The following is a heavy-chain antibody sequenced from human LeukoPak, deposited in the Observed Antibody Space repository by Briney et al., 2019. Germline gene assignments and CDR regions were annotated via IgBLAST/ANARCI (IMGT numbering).Heavy chain of an antibody. D-gene: IGHD3-22*01. V-gene: IGHV3-21*01. CDR1: GFTFSSYS. CDR2: ISSSSSYI. CDR3: ARDGNYYDSSGYYYVRDFDY. Sequence: GGSLRLSCAASGFTFSSYSMNWVRQAPGKGLEWVSSISSSSSYIYYADLVKGRFTISRDNAKNSLYLQMNSLRAEDTAVYYCARDGNYYDSSGYYYVRDFDYWGQGTLVTVSS. J-gene: IGHJ4*02.